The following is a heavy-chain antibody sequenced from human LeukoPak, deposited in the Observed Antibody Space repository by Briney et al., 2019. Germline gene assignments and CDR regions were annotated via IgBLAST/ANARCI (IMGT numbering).Heavy chain of an antibody. CDR3: ARDRKSETVTSIAARNYMDV. CDR2: ISYDGSNK. J-gene: IGHJ6*03. D-gene: IGHD6-6*01. CDR1: GFTFSSYA. Sequence: GGSLRLSCAASGFTFSSYAMHWVRQAPGKGLEWVAVISYDGSNKYYADSVKGRFTISRDNSKNTLYLQMNSLRAEDTAVYYCARDRKSETVTSIAARNYMDVWGKGTTVTVSS. V-gene: IGHV3-30*01.